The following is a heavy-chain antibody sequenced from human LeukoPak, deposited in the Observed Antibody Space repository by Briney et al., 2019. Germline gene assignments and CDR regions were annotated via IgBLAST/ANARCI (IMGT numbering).Heavy chain of an antibody. CDR2: IWYDGGNK. CDR1: GFTFNTYG. J-gene: IGHJ6*02. D-gene: IGHD3-9*01. V-gene: IGHV3-33*01. Sequence: GGSLRLSCAASGFTFNTYGMHWVRQAPGKGLEWVAVIWYDGGNKYYADSVKGRFTISRENSKNTLYLQMNTLRVEDTAVYYCTRDLMDYDVSTGLHHYYMDVWGQGTTVTVSS. CDR3: TRDLMDYDVSTGLHHYYMDV.